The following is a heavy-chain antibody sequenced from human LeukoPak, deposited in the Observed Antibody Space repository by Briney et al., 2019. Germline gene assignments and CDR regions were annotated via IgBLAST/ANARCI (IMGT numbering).Heavy chain of an antibody. V-gene: IGHV3-23*01. CDR3: AKDEGYSSGWSDFDY. CDR2: ISGSGEYT. D-gene: IGHD6-19*01. Sequence: GGSLRLSCATSGFTFSSYAMSWVRQAPGEGLEWVSGISGSGEYTYYADSVKGRFTISRDNSKNTLYLQMNSLRAEDTAVYYCAKDEGYSSGWSDFDYWGQGTLVTVSS. CDR1: GFTFSSYA. J-gene: IGHJ4*02.